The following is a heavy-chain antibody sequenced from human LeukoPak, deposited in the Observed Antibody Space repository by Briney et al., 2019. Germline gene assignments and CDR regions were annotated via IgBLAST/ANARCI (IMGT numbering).Heavy chain of an antibody. CDR1: GYTFTGYY. V-gene: IGHV1-2*02. CDR3: ARDKTIAVAGTCWFDP. Sequence: ASVKVSCKASGYTFTGYYTHWVRQAPGQGLEWMGWINPNSGGTNYAQKFQGRVTMTRDTSISTAYMELSRLRSDDTAVYYCARDKTIAVAGTCWFDPWGQGTLVTVSS. CDR2: INPNSGGT. J-gene: IGHJ5*02. D-gene: IGHD6-19*01.